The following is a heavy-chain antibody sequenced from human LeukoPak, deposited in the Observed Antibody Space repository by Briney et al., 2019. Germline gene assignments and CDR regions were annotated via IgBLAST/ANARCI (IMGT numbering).Heavy chain of an antibody. CDR3: ARKAQYNGHYPLDY. CDR2: ISSDGTYT. J-gene: IGHJ4*02. Sequence: GGSLRLSCAASGFTFSSHLMHWVRQAPGKGLVWVSRISSDGTYTNYADSVRGRFTISRDNAKNTLYLQMNSLRAEDTALYFCARKAQYNGHYPLDYWGQGTLVTVSS. V-gene: IGHV3-74*01. D-gene: IGHD1-7*01. CDR1: GFTFSSHL.